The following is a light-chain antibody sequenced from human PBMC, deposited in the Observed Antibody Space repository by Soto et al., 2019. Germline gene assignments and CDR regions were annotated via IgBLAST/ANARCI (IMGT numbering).Light chain of an antibody. J-gene: IGLJ3*02. CDR3: AAWDDSQNWV. V-gene: IGLV1-44*01. Sequence: QSVLTQPPSASGTPGQRVTISCSGSSSNIGSNTVNWYQQLPGTAPKLLIYSDNQRPSGVPDRFSGSKSGTSASLAISGLQSEDEADYYCAAWDDSQNWVFGGGTQLTVL. CDR1: SSNIGSNT. CDR2: SDN.